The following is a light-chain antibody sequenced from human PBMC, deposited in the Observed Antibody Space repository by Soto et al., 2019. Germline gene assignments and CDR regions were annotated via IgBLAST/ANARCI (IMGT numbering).Light chain of an antibody. CDR1: SSDVGDYSY. Sequence: QSALTQPASVSGSPGQSITISCTGTSSDVGDYSYVSWYQQHPGKAPELMIYDVSDRPSGVSNRFSGSKSGNTASLTISGLQAEDEADYYCSSYTRTSAHWVFGGGTKLTVL. J-gene: IGLJ3*02. V-gene: IGLV2-14*01. CDR2: DVS. CDR3: SSYTRTSAHWV.